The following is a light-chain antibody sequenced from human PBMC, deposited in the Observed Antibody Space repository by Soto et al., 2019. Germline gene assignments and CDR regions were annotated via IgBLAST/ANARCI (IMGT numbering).Light chain of an antibody. V-gene: IGLV1-40*01. CDR1: SSNFGAGHD. Sequence: QSVLTQPPSVSGAPGQRVTISCTGSSSNFGAGHDVHWYQQVPGTAPKLLIYSDLNRPSGVPARFSGSRSGTSVSLAITGLQAEDEADYYCCSYAGSGTYVFGTGTKVTVL. CDR2: SDL. J-gene: IGLJ1*01. CDR3: CSYAGSGTYV.